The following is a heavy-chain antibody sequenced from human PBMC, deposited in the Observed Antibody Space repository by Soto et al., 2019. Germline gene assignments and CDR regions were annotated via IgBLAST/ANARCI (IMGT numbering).Heavy chain of an antibody. Sequence: GESLKISCKGSGYSFTNYWIGWVRQMPGKGLEWMGIIYPDDSDTRYSPSFQGQVTISADKSISTAYLQWSSLKASDTAMYYCARSPHEYYYDSSGYYFNPLYFDYWGQGTLVTVPQ. D-gene: IGHD3-22*01. CDR1: GYSFTNYW. CDR2: IYPDDSDT. J-gene: IGHJ4*02. CDR3: ARSPHEYYYDSSGYYFNPLYFDY. V-gene: IGHV5-51*01.